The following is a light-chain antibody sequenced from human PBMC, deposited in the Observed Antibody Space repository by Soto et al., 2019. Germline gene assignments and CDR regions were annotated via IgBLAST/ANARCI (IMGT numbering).Light chain of an antibody. J-gene: IGKJ2*01. Sequence: DIQMTQSPSILSASVGDRVTITCRASQSVSTWMAWYQQKPGKAPKLLIFEASTLQGGVPSRFSGSGSETEFTLTISGLQPDDFATYYCQHYDSHRGSFGQGTKVDI. CDR3: QHYDSHRGS. CDR1: QSVSTW. CDR2: EAS. V-gene: IGKV1-5*01.